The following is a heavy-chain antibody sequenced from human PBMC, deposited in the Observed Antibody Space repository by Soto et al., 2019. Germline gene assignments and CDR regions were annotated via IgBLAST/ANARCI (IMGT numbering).Heavy chain of an antibody. CDR1: GGSISSYY. CDR2: IYYSGST. J-gene: IGHJ5*02. Sequence: PSETLSLTCTVSGGSISSYYWSWIRQPLGKGLEWVGYIYYSGSTNYNPSLKSRVTISVDTSKNQFSLKLSSVTAADTAVYYCASLSLTYYGSGNWFDPWGQGTLVTVSS. V-gene: IGHV4-59*08. D-gene: IGHD3-10*01. CDR3: ASLSLTYYGSGNWFDP.